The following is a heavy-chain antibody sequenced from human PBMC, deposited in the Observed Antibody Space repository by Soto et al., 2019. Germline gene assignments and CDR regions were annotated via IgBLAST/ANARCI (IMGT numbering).Heavy chain of an antibody. V-gene: IGHV3-23*01. CDR1: GFTFDSFA. CDR2: LSGVGDAT. J-gene: IGHJ4*02. CDR3: AKATNDWTYHFDY. D-gene: IGHD3-9*01. Sequence: EVQLLESGGDLVQPGGSLRLSCAASGFTFDSFAMTWVRQAPGKGLEWVSALSGVGDATNYADSVKGQFTISRDNSKNTLYLQINSLRPEDTAVYYCAKATNDWTYHFDYWGQGTPVTVSS.